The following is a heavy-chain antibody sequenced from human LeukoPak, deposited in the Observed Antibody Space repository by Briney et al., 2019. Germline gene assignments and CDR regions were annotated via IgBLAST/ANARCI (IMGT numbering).Heavy chain of an antibody. CDR3: ARRPTYYYDTSTYNREWYFDV. D-gene: IGHD3-22*01. V-gene: IGHV4-4*09. J-gene: IGHJ2*01. Sequence: SETLSLTCAVSGGSTTNYYWCCIRQPPGKGLEWIGYIYSSGITNYNPSLKSRVTISVDTTKNQFSLKLSSVTAADTAVYYCARRPTYYYDTSTYNREWYFDVRGRWTLVTVSS. CDR2: IYSSGIT. CDR1: GGSTTNYY.